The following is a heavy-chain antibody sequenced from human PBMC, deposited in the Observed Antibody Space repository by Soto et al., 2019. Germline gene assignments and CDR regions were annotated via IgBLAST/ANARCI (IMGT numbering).Heavy chain of an antibody. D-gene: IGHD3-22*01. J-gene: IGHJ4*02. CDR3: AKEQLAMTVVVADYFDS. Sequence: QVQLLESGGGVVQPGKSLRLSCAASGFTFSTYGIHWVRQAPGKGLEWVALISSDGGSKYYGDSVKGRFIISRDNSHNTVSLQMNSLRAEDTAVYFCAKEQLAMTVVVADYFDSWGQGTLVTVSS. CDR2: ISSDGGSK. V-gene: IGHV3-30*18. CDR1: GFTFSTYG.